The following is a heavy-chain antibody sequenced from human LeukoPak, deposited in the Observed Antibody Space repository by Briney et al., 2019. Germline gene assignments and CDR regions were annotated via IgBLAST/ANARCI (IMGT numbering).Heavy chain of an antibody. CDR2: IIPIFGTA. CDR1: GGTFSSYA. Sequence: SVKVSCKASGGTFSSYAISWVRQAPGQGLEWMGGIIPIFGTANYAQKFQGRVTITADESTSTAYMELSSLRSEDTAVYYCASSSSWVFGYYYYGMDVWGQGTTVTVPS. CDR3: ASSSSWVFGYYYYGMDV. D-gene: IGHD6-13*01. J-gene: IGHJ6*02. V-gene: IGHV1-69*13.